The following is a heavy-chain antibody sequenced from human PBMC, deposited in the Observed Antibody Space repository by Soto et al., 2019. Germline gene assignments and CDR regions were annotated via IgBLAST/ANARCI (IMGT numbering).Heavy chain of an antibody. CDR1: GGTFSSYA. CDR3: ARDRLGSNGDY. CDR2: ISAYNDNI. J-gene: IGHJ4*02. D-gene: IGHD1-1*01. Sequence: ASVKVSCKASGGTFSSYAISWVRQAPGQGLEWMGWISAYNDNINYAQNFQGRVTMTTDTSTSTAYMELRSLRSDDTAVYYCARDRLGSNGDYWGQGTLVTVSS. V-gene: IGHV1-18*01.